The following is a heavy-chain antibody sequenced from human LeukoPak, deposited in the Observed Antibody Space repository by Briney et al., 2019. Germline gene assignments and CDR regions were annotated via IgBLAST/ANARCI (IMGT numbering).Heavy chain of an antibody. V-gene: IGHV3-11*06. J-gene: IGHJ5*02. CDR1: GLRISDYY. Sequence: PGGSLRLSCAATGLRISDYYMSCIRQAPGKGLEWVSYISSTSSYPNYADSVKGRFTISRDNAKNSLYLQMNSQRAEYTAVYYCERDRGIEAAGSINWLDPWGQGTLVTVSS. CDR2: ISSTSSYP. D-gene: IGHD6-13*01. CDR3: ERDRGIEAAGSINWLDP.